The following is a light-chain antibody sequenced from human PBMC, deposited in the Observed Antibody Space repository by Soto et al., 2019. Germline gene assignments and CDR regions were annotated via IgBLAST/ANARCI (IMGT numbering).Light chain of an antibody. CDR3: SSYAGNYVYV. CDR1: SSDVGGYNY. CDR2: DVS. V-gene: IGLV2-11*01. Sequence: QSVLTQPRSVSGSPGQSVTIPCTGTSSDVGGYNYVSWYQRHAGKGPKLIIYDVSERPSGVPDRFSASKSGNTAALTISGLQDEDEADYYCSSYAGNYVYVFGSGTKVTVL. J-gene: IGLJ1*01.